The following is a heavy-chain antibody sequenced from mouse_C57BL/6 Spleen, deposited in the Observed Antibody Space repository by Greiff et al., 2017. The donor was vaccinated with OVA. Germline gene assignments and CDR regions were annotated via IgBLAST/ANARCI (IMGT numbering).Heavy chain of an antibody. Sequence: QVQLQQPGTELVKPGASVKLSCKASGYTFTSYWMHWVKQRPGQGLEWIGNINPSTGGPNYNEKFKSKATLTVDKSSSTAYMQLSSLTSEDSAVYYCARGRAYYSNYGYYFDYWGQGTTLTVSS. CDR1: GYTFTSYW. V-gene: IGHV1-53*01. CDR2: INPSTGGP. D-gene: IGHD2-5*01. J-gene: IGHJ2*01. CDR3: ARGRAYYSNYGYYFDY.